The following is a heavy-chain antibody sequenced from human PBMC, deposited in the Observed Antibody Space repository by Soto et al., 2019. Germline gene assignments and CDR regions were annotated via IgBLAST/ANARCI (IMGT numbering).Heavy chain of an antibody. CDR2: IYYSGNT. CDR3: AVRTGGRDDYFDM. Sequence: QLQLQESGPGLVKPSETLSLTCTVSGGSISTSHYYWDWIRQPPGKGLEWIGSIYYSGNTYYNPSLESRVTISVDTSKNQFSLRTSSVTAAETAVYYCAVRTGGRDDYFDMGGQGTMVTVSS. J-gene: IGHJ3*02. D-gene: IGHD3-16*01. CDR1: GGSISTSHYY. V-gene: IGHV4-39*01.